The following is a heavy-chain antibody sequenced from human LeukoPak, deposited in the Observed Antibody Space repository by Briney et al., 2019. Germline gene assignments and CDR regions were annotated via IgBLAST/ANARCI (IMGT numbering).Heavy chain of an antibody. CDR2: IYTSGST. CDR1: GGSISSGSYY. Sequence: SETLSLTXTVSGGSISSGSYYWSWIRQPAGKGLEWIGRIYTSGSTNYNPSLKSRVTISVDTSKNQFSLKLSSVTAADTAVYYCARGWARGYDFWSDNWFDPWGQGTLVTVSS. V-gene: IGHV4-61*02. CDR3: ARGWARGYDFWSDNWFDP. J-gene: IGHJ5*02. D-gene: IGHD3-3*01.